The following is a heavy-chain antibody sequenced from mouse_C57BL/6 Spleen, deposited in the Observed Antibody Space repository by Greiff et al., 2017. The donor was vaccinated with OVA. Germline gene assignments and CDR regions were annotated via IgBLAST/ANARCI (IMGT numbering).Heavy chain of an antibody. CDR2: IDPSDSYT. CDR1: GYTFTSYW. Sequence: VQLQQPGAELVRPGTSVKLSCKASGYTFTSYWMHWVKQRPGQGLEWIGVIDPSDSYTNYNQKFKGKATLTVDTSSSTAYMQLSSLTSEDSAVYYCASQITTVVATRAMDYWGQGTSVTVSS. V-gene: IGHV1-59*01. CDR3: ASQITTVVATRAMDY. D-gene: IGHD1-1*01. J-gene: IGHJ4*01.